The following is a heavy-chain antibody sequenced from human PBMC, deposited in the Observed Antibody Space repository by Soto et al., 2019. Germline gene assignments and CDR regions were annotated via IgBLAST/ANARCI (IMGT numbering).Heavy chain of an antibody. D-gene: IGHD3-3*01. CDR2: ISSGSSTI. V-gene: IGHV3-48*01. Sequence: PGGSLRLSCAASGFTFSSYSMNWVRQAPGKGLEWVSYISSGSSTIYYADSVKGRFTISRDNAKNSLFLQMNSLRAEDTAVYYCARAGGLELPQGWGQGT. CDR3: ARAGGLELPQG. J-gene: IGHJ4*02. CDR1: GFTFSSYS.